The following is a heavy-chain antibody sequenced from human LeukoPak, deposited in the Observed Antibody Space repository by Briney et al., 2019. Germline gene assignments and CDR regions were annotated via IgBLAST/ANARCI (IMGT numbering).Heavy chain of an antibody. J-gene: IGHJ4*02. CDR1: GFTFSKFW. Sequence: TGGSLRLSCAASGFTFSKFWMSWVRQAPGKGLKWVANIKQDGSVKYYVDPVKGRFTISRDNAENSLYLQMNSLRVEDTAVYYCATSTEAAGSDWGQGTLVTVSS. CDR3: ATSTEAAGSD. CDR2: IKQDGSVK. D-gene: IGHD6-13*01. V-gene: IGHV3-7*03.